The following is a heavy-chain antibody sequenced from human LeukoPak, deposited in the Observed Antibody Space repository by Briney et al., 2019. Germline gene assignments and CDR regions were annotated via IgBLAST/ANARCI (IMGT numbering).Heavy chain of an antibody. CDR2: IYYSGST. J-gene: IGHJ4*02. Sequence: KPSETLSLTCTVSGGSIGSYYWSWIRQPPGKGLEWIGYIYYSGSTNYNPSLKSRVTMSVDTSKNQFSLKLSSVTAADTAVYYCARYGGGGGYFDYWGQGTLVTVSS. CDR3: ARYGGGGGYFDY. V-gene: IGHV4-59*01. CDR1: GGSIGSYY. D-gene: IGHD2-21*01.